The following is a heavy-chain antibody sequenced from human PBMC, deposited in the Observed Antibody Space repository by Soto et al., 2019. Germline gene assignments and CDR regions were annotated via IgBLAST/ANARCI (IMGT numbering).Heavy chain of an antibody. CDR1: GYTFTSYA. J-gene: IGHJ5*02. V-gene: IGHV1-3*01. CDR3: GRTAVPAAMRLNWFDP. D-gene: IGHD2-2*01. Sequence: ASVKVSCKASGYTFTSYAMHWVRQAPGQRLEWMGWINAGNGNTKYSQKFQGRVTITRDTSASTAYMELSSLRSEDTAVYYCGRTAVPAAMRLNWFDPWGQGILVTVSS. CDR2: INAGNGNT.